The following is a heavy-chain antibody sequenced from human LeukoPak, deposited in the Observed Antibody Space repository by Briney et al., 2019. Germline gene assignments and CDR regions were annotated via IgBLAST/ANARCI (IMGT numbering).Heavy chain of an antibody. D-gene: IGHD3-10*01. Sequence: GSLRLSCAASGFTFSSYSMNWVRQAPGKGLEWVSSISSSSSYIYYADSVKGRSTISRDNAKNSLYLQMNSLRAEDTAVYYCARDRGFGELSPFDPWGQGTLVTVSS. J-gene: IGHJ5*02. CDR1: GFTFSSYS. CDR2: ISSSSSYI. V-gene: IGHV3-21*01. CDR3: ARDRGFGELSPFDP.